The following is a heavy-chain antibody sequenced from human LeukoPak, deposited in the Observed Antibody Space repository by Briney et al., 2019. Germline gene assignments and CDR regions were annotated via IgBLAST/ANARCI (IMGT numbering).Heavy chain of an antibody. CDR3: AREAAMAAPSWYDS. J-gene: IGHJ5*01. V-gene: IGHV4-4*07. CDR1: GGFISTYF. CDR2: IYVSGST. Sequence: PSETLSLTCTISGGFISTYFWNWIRQPAGKGLEWIGRIYVSGSTNYNPSLKSRVTMSLDTSKNQLSLNLSSVTAADTAVYYCAREAAMAAPSWYDSWGQGTLVTVSS. D-gene: IGHD5-24*01.